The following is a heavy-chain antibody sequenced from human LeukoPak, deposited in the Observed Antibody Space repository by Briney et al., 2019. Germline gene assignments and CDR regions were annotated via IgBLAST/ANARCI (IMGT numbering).Heavy chain of an antibody. D-gene: IGHD5-18*01. V-gene: IGHV3-7*01. CDR3: ARNIGRERGYSYGLASRRPHNWFDP. Sequence: PGGSLRLSCAASGFTFSSYWMSWVRQAPGKGLEWVASIKQDGSEKYYVDSVKGRFTISRDNAKNSLYLQMNSLRAEDTAVYYCARNIGRERGYSYGLASRRPHNWFDPWGQGTLVTVSS. CDR1: GFTFSSYW. CDR2: IKQDGSEK. J-gene: IGHJ5*02.